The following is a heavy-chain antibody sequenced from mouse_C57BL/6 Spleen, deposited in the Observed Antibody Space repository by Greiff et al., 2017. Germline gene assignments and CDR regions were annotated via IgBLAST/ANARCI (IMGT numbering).Heavy chain of an antibody. Sequence: VQLQQSGPELVQPGASVKISCQASGYAFSSSWLNWVKQRPGKGLEWIGRLYPGDGDTNYNGKFTGKATLTADKSSSTAYMQLNSLTSEDSAVYICARSSEYPAWFAYWGQGTLVTVSA. CDR3: ARSSEYPAWFAY. V-gene: IGHV1-82*01. CDR2: LYPGDGDT. D-gene: IGHD5-1*01. CDR1: GYAFSSSW. J-gene: IGHJ3*01.